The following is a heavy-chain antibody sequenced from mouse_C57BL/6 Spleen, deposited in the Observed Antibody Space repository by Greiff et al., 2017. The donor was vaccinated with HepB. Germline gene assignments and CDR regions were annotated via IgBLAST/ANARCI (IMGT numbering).Heavy chain of an antibody. Sequence: VQLQESGAELVRPGTSVKVSCKASGYAFTNYLIEWVKQRPGQGLEWIGVINPGSGGTNYNEKFKGKATLTADKSSSTAYMQLSSLTSEDSAVYFCARRYDYDRAMDYWGQGTSVTVSS. D-gene: IGHD2-4*01. J-gene: IGHJ4*01. CDR1: GYAFTNYL. CDR2: INPGSGGT. CDR3: ARRYDYDRAMDY. V-gene: IGHV1-54*01.